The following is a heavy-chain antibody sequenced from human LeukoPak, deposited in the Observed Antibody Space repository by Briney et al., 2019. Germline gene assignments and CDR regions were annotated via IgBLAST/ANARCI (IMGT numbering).Heavy chain of an antibody. CDR1: GFTFSSYE. J-gene: IGHJ4*02. CDR2: IYYSGST. Sequence: GSLRLSCAASGFTFSSYEMNWIRQPPGKGLEWIGSIYYSGSTYYNPSLKSRVTISVDTSKNQFSLKLSSVTAADTAVYYCASQPSVFGTNGVCYTFDYWGQGTLVTVSS. CDR3: ASQPSVFGTNGVCYTFDY. D-gene: IGHD2-8*01. V-gene: IGHV4-39*07.